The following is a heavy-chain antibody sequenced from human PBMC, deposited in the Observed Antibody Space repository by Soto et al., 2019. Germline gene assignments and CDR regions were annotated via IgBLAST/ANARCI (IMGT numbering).Heavy chain of an antibody. V-gene: IGHV4-39*01. CDR3: ARHSEPYSGSYYCDY. CDR1: GGSISSSSHY. CDR2: IYCSGST. Sequence: QLRLQESGPGLVKPSETLSLTCTVSGGSISSSSHYWGWIRQPAEKGLEWIGSIYCSGSTYYNPSLKSRVTISVDTSKNQFSLKLSSVTAADTAVYYCARHSEPYSGSYYCDYWGQGTPVTVSS. J-gene: IGHJ4*02. D-gene: IGHD1-26*01.